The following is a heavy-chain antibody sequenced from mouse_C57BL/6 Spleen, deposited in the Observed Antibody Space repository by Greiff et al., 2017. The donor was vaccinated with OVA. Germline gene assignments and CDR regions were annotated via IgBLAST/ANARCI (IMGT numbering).Heavy chain of an antibody. V-gene: IGHV1-50*01. CDR1: GYTFTSYW. J-gene: IGHJ4*01. CDR3: ARRSRAYYSNYDYAMDY. CDR2: IDPSDSST. D-gene: IGHD2-5*01. Sequence: QVQLQQPGAELVKPGASVKLSCKASGYTFTSYWMQWVKQRPGQGLEWIGEIDPSDSSTNYNQKFKGKATLTVDTSSSTAYMQLSSLTSEDSAVYYCARRSRAYYSNYDYAMDYWGQGTSVTVSS.